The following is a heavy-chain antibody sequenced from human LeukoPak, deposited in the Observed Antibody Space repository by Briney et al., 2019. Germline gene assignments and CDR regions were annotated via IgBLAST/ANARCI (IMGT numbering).Heavy chain of an antibody. J-gene: IGHJ6*04. CDR3: AELGITMIGGG. CDR1: GFTFSSYE. CDR2: ISSSGSTI. Sequence: GGSLRLSCAASGFTFSSYEMNWVRQAPGKGLEWVSYISSSGSTIYYADSVKGRFTISRDNAKNSLYLQMNSLRAEDTAVYYCAELGITMIGGGWGKGTTVTVSS. V-gene: IGHV3-48*03. D-gene: IGHD3-10*02.